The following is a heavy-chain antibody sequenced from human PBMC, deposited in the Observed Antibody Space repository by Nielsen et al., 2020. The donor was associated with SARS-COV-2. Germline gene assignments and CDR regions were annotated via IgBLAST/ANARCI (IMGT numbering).Heavy chain of an antibody. Sequence: GESLKISCAASGFTFRNYWMSWVRQAPGKGLEWVANINEDGSDTNFVDSVKGRFTISRDNARNSLYLQLHSLRAEDTAVYYCTSYGYHDSSGYYNLENWGQGTLVTVSS. V-gene: IGHV3-7*05. CDR2: INEDGSDT. CDR1: GFTFRNYW. D-gene: IGHD3-22*01. J-gene: IGHJ4*02. CDR3: TSYGYHDSSGYYNLEN.